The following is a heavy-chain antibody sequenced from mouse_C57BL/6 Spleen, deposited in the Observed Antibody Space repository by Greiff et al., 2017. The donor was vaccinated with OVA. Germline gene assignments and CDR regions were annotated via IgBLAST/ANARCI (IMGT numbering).Heavy chain of an antibody. CDR2: ISYDGSN. CDR3: ARDRAYYSNYAMDD. D-gene: IGHD2-5*01. V-gene: IGHV3-6*01. J-gene: IGHJ4*01. CDR1: GYSITSGYY. Sequence: EVKLQESGPGLVKPSQSLSLTCSVTGYSITSGYYWNWIRQFPGNKLEWMGSISYDGSNNYNPSLKNRISITRDTSKNQFFLKLNSVTTEDTATYYCARDRAYYSNYAMDDWGQGTSVTVSS.